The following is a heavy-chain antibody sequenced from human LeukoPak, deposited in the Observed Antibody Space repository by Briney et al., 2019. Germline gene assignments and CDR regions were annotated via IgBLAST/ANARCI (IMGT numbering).Heavy chain of an antibody. Sequence: ASVKVSCKASGYTFTGYYMHWVRQAPGQGLEWMGWINPNSGGTNYAQKPQGRVTMTTDTPTSTAYMELRSLRSDDTAVYYCARDASYYYDSSGYYFPSEHWGQGTLVTVSS. CDR2: INPNSGGT. D-gene: IGHD3-22*01. V-gene: IGHV1-2*02. J-gene: IGHJ1*01. CDR3: ARDASYYYDSSGYYFPSEH. CDR1: GYTFTGYY.